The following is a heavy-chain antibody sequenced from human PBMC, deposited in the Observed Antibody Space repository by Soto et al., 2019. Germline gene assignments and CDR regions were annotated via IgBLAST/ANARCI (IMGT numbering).Heavy chain of an antibody. Sequence: EVQLVESGGGLVQPGGSLRLSCVASGFTFNYYWMHWVRQAPGKGLVWVSRIQSDGSSPDYVDSVKGRFTISRDNASTILFLQMNYLRAEVTAVYYCARGGDPEYWGQGTLVTVSS. CDR1: GFTFNYYW. J-gene: IGHJ4*02. CDR2: IQSDGSSP. V-gene: IGHV3-74*01. CDR3: ARGGDPEY. D-gene: IGHD3-16*01.